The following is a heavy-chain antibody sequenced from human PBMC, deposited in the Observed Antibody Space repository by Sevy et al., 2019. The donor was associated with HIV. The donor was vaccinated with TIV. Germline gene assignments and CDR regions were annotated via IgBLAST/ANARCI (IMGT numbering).Heavy chain of an antibody. V-gene: IGHV3-30-3*01. Sequence: WGSLRLSCAASGFTFSSYAMHWVRQAPGKGLEWVAVISYDGSNKYYADSVKGRFTISRANSKNTLYLKMNSLRAEDTAGYDCAREGGYYGSVSPTYDYYGMDVWGQGTTVTVSS. D-gene: IGHD3-10*01. CDR3: AREGGYYGSVSPTYDYYGMDV. CDR1: GFTFSSYA. J-gene: IGHJ6*02. CDR2: ISYDGSNK.